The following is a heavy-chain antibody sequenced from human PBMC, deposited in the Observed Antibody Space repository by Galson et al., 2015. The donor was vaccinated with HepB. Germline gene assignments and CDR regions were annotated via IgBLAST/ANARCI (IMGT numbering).Heavy chain of an antibody. CDR2: ISGRGGST. CDR1: GFTFSSYA. CDR3: AKAPPRYYDSSGYTDY. J-gene: IGHJ4*02. D-gene: IGHD3-22*01. V-gene: IGHV3-23*01. Sequence: LRLSCAASGFTFSSYAMSWVRQAPGKGLEWVSAISGRGGSTYYADSVKGRFTISRDNSKNTLYLQMNSLRAEDTAVYYCAKAPPRYYDSSGYTDYWGQGTLVTVSS.